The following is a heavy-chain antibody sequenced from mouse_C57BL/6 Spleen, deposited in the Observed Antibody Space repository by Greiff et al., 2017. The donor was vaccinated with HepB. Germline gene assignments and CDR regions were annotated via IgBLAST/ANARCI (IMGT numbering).Heavy chain of an antibody. Sequence: EVQLVESGGGLVKPGGSLKLSCAASGFTFSSYAMSWVRQTPEKRLEWVATISDGGSYTYYPDNVKGRFTISRDNAKNNLYLQMSHLKSEDTAMYYWARDEDGYYFDYWGQGTTLTVSS. V-gene: IGHV5-4*01. CDR3: ARDEDGYYFDY. J-gene: IGHJ2*01. CDR1: GFTFSSYA. CDR2: ISDGGSYT. D-gene: IGHD2-3*01.